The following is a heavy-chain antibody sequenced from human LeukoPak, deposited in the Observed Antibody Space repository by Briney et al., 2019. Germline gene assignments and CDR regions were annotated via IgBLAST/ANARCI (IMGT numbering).Heavy chain of an antibody. CDR3: AKDYRDAFDY. CDR2: ISYDGSNK. CDR1: GGTFNSYG. D-gene: IGHD3-16*02. V-gene: IGHV3-30*18. Sequence: GGSLRLSCAASGGTFNSYGMHWIRQAPGKGLEWVAVISYDGSNKYYADSVKGRFTTSRDNSKITLYLQMNSVRAADTAVYYCAKDYRDAFDYWGQGTLVTVSS. J-gene: IGHJ4*02.